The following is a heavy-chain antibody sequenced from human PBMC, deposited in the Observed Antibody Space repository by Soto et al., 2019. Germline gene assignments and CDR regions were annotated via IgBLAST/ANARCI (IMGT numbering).Heavy chain of an antibody. CDR1: GFSLSTSGVG. D-gene: IGHD1-26*01. Sequence: QITLKESGPPLVKPTQTLTLTCTFSGFSLSTSGVGVGWIRQPPGKALEWLALIYWDDDKRYSPSLKSRLAITKDNSKNQVVLTMTNMDPVDTATYYCARGSYSTYYYGMDVWGQGTTVTVSS. V-gene: IGHV2-5*02. J-gene: IGHJ6*02. CDR3: ARGSYSTYYYGMDV. CDR2: IYWDDDK.